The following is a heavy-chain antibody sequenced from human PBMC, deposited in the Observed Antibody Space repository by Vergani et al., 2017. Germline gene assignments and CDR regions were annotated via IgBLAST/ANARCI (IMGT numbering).Heavy chain of an antibody. Sequence: QVQLVQSGSELKKPGASVKVSCKASRYTFTGYYMHWVRQAPGQGLEWMGWINPNSGGTNYAQKFQGRVTMTRDTSISTAYMELSRLRSDDTAVYYCARDLGGSGSSPLDYWGQGTLVTVSS. CDR1: RYTFTGYY. D-gene: IGHD3-10*01. V-gene: IGHV1-2*02. CDR3: ARDLGGSGSSPLDY. J-gene: IGHJ4*02. CDR2: INPNSGGT.